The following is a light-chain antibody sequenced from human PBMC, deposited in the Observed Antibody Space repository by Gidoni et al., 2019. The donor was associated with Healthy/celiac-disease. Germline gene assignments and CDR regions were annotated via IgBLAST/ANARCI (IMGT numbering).Light chain of an antibody. J-gene: IGKJ1*01. CDR1: QSVLYSSNNKNY. CDR3: QQYYSGTA. Sequence: DIVMTQSPDSLAVSLGERATINCKSSQSVLYSSNNKNYLAWYQQKPGQPPKLLIYWASTRESGVPDRFSGSGSGTDFTLTISSLQAEDVAVYYCQQYYSGTAFXQXTKVEIK. CDR2: WAS. V-gene: IGKV4-1*01.